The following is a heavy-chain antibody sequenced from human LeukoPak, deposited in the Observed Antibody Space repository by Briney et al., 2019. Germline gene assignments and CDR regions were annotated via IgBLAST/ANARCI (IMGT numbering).Heavy chain of an antibody. Sequence: GASVKVSCEASGYTFTGYYMHWVRQAPGQGLEWMGWINPNSGGTNYAQKFQGRVTMTRDTSISTAYMELSRLRSDDTAVYYCARILSSGYDWNYYYYMDVWGKGTTVIVSS. V-gene: IGHV1-2*02. CDR1: GYTFTGYY. D-gene: IGHD5-12*01. CDR3: ARILSSGYDWNYYYYMDV. CDR2: INPNSGGT. J-gene: IGHJ6*03.